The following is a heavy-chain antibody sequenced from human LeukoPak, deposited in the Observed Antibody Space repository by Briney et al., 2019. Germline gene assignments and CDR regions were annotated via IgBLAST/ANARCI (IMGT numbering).Heavy chain of an antibody. CDR3: AKEEPAAIVSGMDV. J-gene: IGHJ6*02. CDR2: ISYDGSNK. Sequence: GRSLRLSCAASGFTFSSYAMHWVRQAPGKGLEWVAVISYDGSNKYYADSVKGRFTISRDNSKNTLYLQMNSLRAEDTAVYYCAKEEPAAIVSGMDVWGQGTTVTVSS. D-gene: IGHD2-2*01. CDR1: GFTFSSYA. V-gene: IGHV3-30*04.